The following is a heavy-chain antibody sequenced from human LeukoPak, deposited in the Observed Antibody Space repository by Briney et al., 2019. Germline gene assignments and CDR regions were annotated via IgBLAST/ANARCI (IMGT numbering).Heavy chain of an antibody. Sequence: SETLSLTCTVSGGSISSYYWSWIRQPPGKGLEWIGYIYYSGSTSYNPSLKSRVTISVDTSKSQFSLRLSSVTAADTAVYYCARYVSSGLDYWGQGSLVTVSS. V-gene: IGHV4-59*01. J-gene: IGHJ4*02. D-gene: IGHD3-22*01. CDR3: ARYVSSGLDY. CDR1: GGSISSYY. CDR2: IYYSGST.